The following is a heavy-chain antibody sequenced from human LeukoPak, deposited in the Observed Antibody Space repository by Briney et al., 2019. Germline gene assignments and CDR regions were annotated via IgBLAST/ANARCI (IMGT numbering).Heavy chain of an antibody. D-gene: IGHD1-14*01. Sequence: PSETLSLTCTVSGDSIKTSYWNWLRQAPGKGLEWIGYLRHGGSHKYSPSLRSRVSISGDTSKNQFSLSLTSMTADDTAVYYCARGQRNLWYFDFWGRGTLVTVSS. CDR3: ARGQRNLWYFDF. CDR2: LRHGGSH. J-gene: IGHJ2*01. V-gene: IGHV4-59*01. CDR1: GDSIKTSY.